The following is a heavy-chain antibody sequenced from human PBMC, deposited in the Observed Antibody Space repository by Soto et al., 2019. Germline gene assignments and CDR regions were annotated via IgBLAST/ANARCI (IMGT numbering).Heavy chain of an antibody. CDR1: GYTLTELS. CDR3: ATVSPRIVVRGVIGWFDP. Sequence: QVQLVQSGAEVKKPGASVKVSCKVSGYTLTELSMHWVRQAPGKGLEWMGGFDPEDGETIYAQKFQGRVTMTEDTSTDTAYMELSSLRSEDMAVYYCATVSPRIVVRGVIGWFDPWGQGTLVTVSS. V-gene: IGHV1-24*01. D-gene: IGHD3-10*01. CDR2: FDPEDGET. J-gene: IGHJ5*02.